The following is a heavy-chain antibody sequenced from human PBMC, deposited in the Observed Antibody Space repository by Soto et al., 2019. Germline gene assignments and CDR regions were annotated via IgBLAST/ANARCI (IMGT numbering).Heavy chain of an antibody. V-gene: IGHV3-7*01. CDR3: ESQTRAPES. Sequence: EVQLVESGGGLVQPGGSLRLSCAASGFTFSSYWMTWVRQAPGKGLECVANIKQDGSDKYYVDSVKGRFTISRDNAKNSLYLQMNSVRVEDTAVYYCESQTRAPESWGQGTLVTVSS. J-gene: IGHJ4*02. CDR1: GFTFSSYW. D-gene: IGHD3-10*01. CDR2: IKQDGSDK.